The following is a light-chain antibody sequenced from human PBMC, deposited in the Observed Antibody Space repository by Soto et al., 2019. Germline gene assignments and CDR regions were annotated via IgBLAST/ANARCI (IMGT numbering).Light chain of an antibody. CDR2: DAS. V-gene: IGKV1-5*01. CDR3: QQYNSYSWT. CDR1: QSISSW. Sequence: DIQMTQSPSTLSASVGDRVTITCRASQSISSWLAWYQQQPGKAPKLLIYDASSLESGVPSRFSGSGSGTEFTLTISSLQPDDFATYYCQQYNSYSWTFGQATKVEIK. J-gene: IGKJ1*01.